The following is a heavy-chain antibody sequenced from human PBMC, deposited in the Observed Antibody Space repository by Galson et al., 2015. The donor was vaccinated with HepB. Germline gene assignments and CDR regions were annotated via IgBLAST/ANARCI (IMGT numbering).Heavy chain of an antibody. D-gene: IGHD4-23*01. CDR1: GFIFSNYN. Sequence: SLRLSCAASGFIFSNYNVNWVRQAPGKGLEWVSSIDGSGGYIYYADSVKGRFTISRDDAKSSLHLQMDSLRDEDTAVYYCARRIYSGNHYFDYRGQGTLVTVSS. V-gene: IGHV3-21*01. CDR3: ARRIYSGNHYFDY. CDR2: IDGSGGYI. J-gene: IGHJ4*02.